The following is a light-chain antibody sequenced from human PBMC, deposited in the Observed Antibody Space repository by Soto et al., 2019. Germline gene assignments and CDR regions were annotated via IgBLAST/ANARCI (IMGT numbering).Light chain of an antibody. CDR1: QGISSY. J-gene: IGKJ4*01. CDR3: QQLNSYPL. V-gene: IGKV1-9*01. CDR2: AAS. Sequence: IQLTQSPSSLSASVGDRVTITCRASQGISSYLAWYQQKPGKAPKLLIYAASTLQSGVPSRFSGSGSGTDFTLTISSLQPEDFATDYCQQLNSYPLFGGGTKVDIK.